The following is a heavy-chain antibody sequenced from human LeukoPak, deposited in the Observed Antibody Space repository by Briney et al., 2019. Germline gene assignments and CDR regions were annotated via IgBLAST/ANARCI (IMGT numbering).Heavy chain of an antibody. J-gene: IGHJ5*02. Sequence: GGSLRLSCAASGFTFSSYSTNWVRQAPGKGLEWVSSISSSSSYIYYADSVKGRFTISRDNAKNSLYLQMNSLRAEDTAVYYCARDWNGSGSYYNEPFDPWGQGTLVTVSS. D-gene: IGHD3-10*01. CDR3: ARDWNGSGSYYNEPFDP. CDR2: ISSSSSYI. V-gene: IGHV3-21*01. CDR1: GFTFSSYS.